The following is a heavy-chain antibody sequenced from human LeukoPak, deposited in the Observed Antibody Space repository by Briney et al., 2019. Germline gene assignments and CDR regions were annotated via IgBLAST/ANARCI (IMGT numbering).Heavy chain of an antibody. V-gene: IGHV3-7*05. J-gene: IGHJ4*02. D-gene: IGHD3/OR15-3a*01. CDR3: ASDGLPFDY. Sequence: TGGSLRLSCSASGFTFSSYEMNWVRQAPGKGLEWVANIKQDGSEKYYVDSVKGRFTISRDNAKNSLYLQMNSLRAEDTAVYFCASDGLPFDYWGRGTLVAVSS. CDR1: GFTFSSYE. CDR2: IKQDGSEK.